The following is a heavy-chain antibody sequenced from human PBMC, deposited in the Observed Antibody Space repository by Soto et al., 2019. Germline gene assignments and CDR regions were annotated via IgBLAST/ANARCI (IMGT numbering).Heavy chain of an antibody. V-gene: IGHV3-30*18. CDR2: TSHDGSNK. Sequence: QVQLEESGGGVVQPGRSLRLSCVVSGFSFSNYGMHWVRQAPGKGLEWVAVTSHDGSNKYYTDSVKGRFTISRDNSKNTLFLQMNSLRGDDTAVYYCAQDRSELSRSWTGYWGQGTLVTVSS. D-gene: IGHD6-13*01. CDR1: GFSFSNYG. CDR3: AQDRSELSRSWTGY. J-gene: IGHJ4*02.